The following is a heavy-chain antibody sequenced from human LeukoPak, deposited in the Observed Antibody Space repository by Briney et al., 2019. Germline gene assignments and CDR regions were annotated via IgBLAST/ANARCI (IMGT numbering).Heavy chain of an antibody. V-gene: IGHV1-69*01. D-gene: IGHD2-21*01. CDR1: GGTFSSYA. J-gene: IGHJ5*02. CDR3: ARDQIAQGGFDYNWFDP. Sequence: ASVKVSCKASGGTFSSYAISWVRQAPGQGLEWMGGIISICGTANYAQKFQGRVTITADESTSTAYMELSSLRSEDTAVYYCARDQIAQGGFDYNWFDPWGQGTLVTVSS. CDR2: IISICGTA.